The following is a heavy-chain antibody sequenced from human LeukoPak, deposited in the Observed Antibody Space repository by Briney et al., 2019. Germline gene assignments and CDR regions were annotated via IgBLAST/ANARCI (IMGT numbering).Heavy chain of an antibody. J-gene: IGHJ5*02. CDR2: ISYDGSNK. CDR3: AKSVAGTHWFDP. Sequence: GRSLRLSCAASGFTFSSYGMHWVRQAPGKGLEWVAVISYDGSNKYYADSVKGRFTISRDNSKNTLYLQMNSLRAEDTAVYYCAKSVAGTHWFDPWGQGTLVTVSS. CDR1: GFTFSSYG. D-gene: IGHD6-19*01. V-gene: IGHV3-30*18.